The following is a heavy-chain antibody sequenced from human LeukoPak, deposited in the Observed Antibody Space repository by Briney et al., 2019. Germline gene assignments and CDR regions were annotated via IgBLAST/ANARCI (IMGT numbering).Heavy chain of an antibody. CDR3: ARAPGWPGPSWYFDL. J-gene: IGHJ2*01. Sequence: GGSLRLSCAASEFTFSSYSTNWVRQAPGKGLEWVSSISSSSSYIYYADSVKGRFTISRDNAKNSLYLQMNSLRAEDTAVYYCARAPGWPGPSWYFDLWGRGTLVTVSS. CDR2: ISSSSSYI. CDR1: EFTFSSYS. D-gene: IGHD2-15*01. V-gene: IGHV3-21*01.